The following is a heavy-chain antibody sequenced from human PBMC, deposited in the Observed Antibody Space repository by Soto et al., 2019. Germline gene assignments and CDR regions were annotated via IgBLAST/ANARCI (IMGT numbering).Heavy chain of an antibody. CDR2: IIPILGIA. J-gene: IGHJ4*02. CDR1: GGTFSSYT. Sequence: GASVKVSCKASGGTFSSYTISWVRQAPGQGLEWMGRIIPILGIANYAQKFQGRVTITRDTSASTAYMELSSLRSEDTAVYYCARSAPPLDYWGQGTLVTVSS. V-gene: IGHV1-69*02. CDR3: ARSAPPLDY.